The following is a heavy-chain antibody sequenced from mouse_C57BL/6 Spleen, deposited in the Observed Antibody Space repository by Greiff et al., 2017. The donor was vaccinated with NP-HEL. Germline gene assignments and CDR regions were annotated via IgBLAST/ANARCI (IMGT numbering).Heavy chain of an antibody. CDR2: INPNNGGT. J-gene: IGHJ3*01. D-gene: IGHD2-5*01. CDR3: ARSYYSTPFAY. CDR1: GYTFTDYN. V-gene: IGHV1-18*01. Sequence: EVKLQESGPELVKPGASVKIPCKASGYTFTDYNLDWVKQSHGKSLEWIGDINPNNGGTIYNQKFKGKATLTVDKSSSTAYMELRSLTSEDTAVYYCARSYYSTPFAYWGQGTLVTVSA.